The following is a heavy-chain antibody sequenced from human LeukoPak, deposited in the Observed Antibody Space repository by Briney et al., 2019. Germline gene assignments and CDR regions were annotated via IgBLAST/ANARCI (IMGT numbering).Heavy chain of an antibody. CDR2: IYYSGST. Sequence: SETLSLTCTASGGSISSYYWSWIRQPPGKGLEWIGYIYYSGSTNYNPSLKSRVTISVDTSKNQFSLKLSSVTAADTAVYYCARDRSNVGATGYYYYGMDVWGQGTTVTVSS. D-gene: IGHD1-26*01. J-gene: IGHJ6*02. CDR3: ARDRSNVGATGYYYYGMDV. V-gene: IGHV4-59*01. CDR1: GGSISSYY.